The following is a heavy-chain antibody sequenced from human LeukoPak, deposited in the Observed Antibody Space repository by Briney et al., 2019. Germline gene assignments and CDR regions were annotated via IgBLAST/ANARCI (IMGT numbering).Heavy chain of an antibody. CDR3: ARGGYCSSTSCNPRGAYYYYYMNV. Sequence: GASVKVSCKASGYTFTSYDINWVRQATGQGLEWMGWINPNSGGTNYAQKFQGRVTMTRDTSISTAYMELSRLRSDDTAVYYCARGGYCSSTSCNPRGAYYYYYMNVWGKGTTVTVSS. D-gene: IGHD2-2*01. V-gene: IGHV1-2*02. CDR2: INPNSGGT. J-gene: IGHJ6*03. CDR1: GYTFTSYD.